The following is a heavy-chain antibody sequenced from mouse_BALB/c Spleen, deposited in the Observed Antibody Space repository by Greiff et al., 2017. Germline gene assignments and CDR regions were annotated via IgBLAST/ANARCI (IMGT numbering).Heavy chain of an antibody. CDR3: ASAYGNYVSWYFDV. Sequence: EVQLQQSGPSLVKPSQTLSLTCSVTGDSITSGYWNWIRKFPGNKLEYMGYISYSGSTYYNPSLKSRISITRDTSKNQYYLQLNSVTTEDTATYYCASAYGNYVSWYFDVWGAGTTVTVSS. D-gene: IGHD2-10*02. CDR2: ISYSGST. V-gene: IGHV3-8*02. CDR1: GDSITSGY. J-gene: IGHJ1*01.